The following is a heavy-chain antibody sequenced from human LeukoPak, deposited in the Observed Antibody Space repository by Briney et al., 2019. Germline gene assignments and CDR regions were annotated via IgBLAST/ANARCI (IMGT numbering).Heavy chain of an antibody. D-gene: IGHD3-3*01. CDR2: ISAYNGNT. V-gene: IGHV1-18*01. Sequence: ASVKVSCKASGYTFTSYGISWVRQAPGQGLEWMGWISAYNGNTNYAQKLQGRVTMTTDTSTSTAYMELRSLRSDDTAVYYCARDRASYYDFWSGYMYYFDYWGQGTLVTVSS. CDR1: GYTFTSYG. CDR3: ARDRASYYDFWSGYMYYFDY. J-gene: IGHJ4*02.